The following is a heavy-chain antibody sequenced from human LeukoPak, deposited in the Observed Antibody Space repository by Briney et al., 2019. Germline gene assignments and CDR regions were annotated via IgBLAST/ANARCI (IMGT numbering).Heavy chain of an antibody. Sequence: GGSLRLSCAASGFTFSSYAMSWVRQAPGKGLEWVSAISGSGGSTYYADSVKGRFTISRDNSKNTLYLQMNSLRAEDTAVYYCAKGERDDIVVVVAATVTGYYYGMDVWGQGTTVTVSS. V-gene: IGHV3-23*01. D-gene: IGHD2-15*01. CDR2: ISGSGGST. CDR3: AKGERDDIVVVVAATVTGYYYGMDV. J-gene: IGHJ6*02. CDR1: GFTFSSYA.